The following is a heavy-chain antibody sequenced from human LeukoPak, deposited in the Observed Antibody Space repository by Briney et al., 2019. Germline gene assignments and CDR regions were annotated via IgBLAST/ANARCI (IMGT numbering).Heavy chain of an antibody. V-gene: IGHV3-30*18. D-gene: IGHD3-22*01. Sequence: PGGSLRLSCAASGFTFSSYGMHWVRQAPGKGLEWVAVISYDGSNKYYADSVKDRFTISRDNSKNTLYLQMNSLRAEDTAVYHCAKDNYYDSSGYLDYWGQGTLVTVSS. CDR2: ISYDGSNK. CDR3: AKDNYYDSSGYLDY. CDR1: GFTFSSYG. J-gene: IGHJ4*02.